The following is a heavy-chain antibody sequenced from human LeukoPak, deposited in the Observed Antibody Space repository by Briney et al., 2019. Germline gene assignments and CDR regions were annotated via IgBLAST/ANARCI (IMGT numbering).Heavy chain of an antibody. D-gene: IGHD3-3*01. J-gene: IGHJ4*02. CDR3: TTQYYDFWSGYCDY. Sequence: GGSLRLSCAASGFTFSNAWMRWVRQAPGKGLEWVGRIKSKTDGGTTGYAAPVKGRFTISRDDSKNTLYLQMNSLKTEDTAVYYCTTQYYDFWSGYCDYWGQGTLVTVSS. CDR2: IKSKTDGGTT. V-gene: IGHV3-15*01. CDR1: GFTFSNAW.